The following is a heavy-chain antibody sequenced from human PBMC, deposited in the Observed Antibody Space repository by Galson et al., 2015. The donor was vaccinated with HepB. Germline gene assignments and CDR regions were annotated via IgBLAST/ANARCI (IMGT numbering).Heavy chain of an antibody. J-gene: IGHJ5*02. CDR3: ARHAFPGIAVAGRGWFDP. Sequence: QSGAEVKKPGESLRISCKGSGYSFTSCWISWVRQMPGKGLEWMGRIDPSDSYTNYSPSFQGHVTISADKSISTAYLQWSSLKASDTAMYYCARHAFPGIAVAGRGWFDPWGQGTLVTVSS. CDR2: IDPSDSYT. V-gene: IGHV5-10-1*01. CDR1: GYSFTSCW. D-gene: IGHD6-19*01.